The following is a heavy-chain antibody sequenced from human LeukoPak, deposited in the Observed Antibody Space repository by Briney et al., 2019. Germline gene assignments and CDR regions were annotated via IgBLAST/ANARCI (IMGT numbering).Heavy chain of an antibody. CDR3: TRGSVGAPHHDAFDI. CDR2: IRTKACGGAT. Sequence: GGSLRLSCTASGFTFGDFAMSWFRQAPGKGLEWVGFIRTKACGGATKYAASVKGRFTISRDDSKTIAYLQMNSLKTEDTAVYYCTRGSVGAPHHDAFDIWGQGAMVTVSS. J-gene: IGHJ3*02. D-gene: IGHD1-26*01. V-gene: IGHV3-49*03. CDR1: GFTFGDFA.